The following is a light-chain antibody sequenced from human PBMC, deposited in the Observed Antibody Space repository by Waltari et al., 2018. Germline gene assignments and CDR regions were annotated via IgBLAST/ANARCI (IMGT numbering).Light chain of an antibody. CDR2: VNSDGSH. CDR1: SGHSSNV. J-gene: IGLJ3*02. CDR3: QTGGHGTWV. Sequence: QLVLTQSPSASASLGASVKLTCTLSSGHSSNVIAWLQQQPETGPRYLMKVNSDGSHSKGDWMPDRFSGSSSGAERYLTISSLQSEDEADYYCQTGGHGTWVFGGGTKLTVL. V-gene: IGLV4-69*01.